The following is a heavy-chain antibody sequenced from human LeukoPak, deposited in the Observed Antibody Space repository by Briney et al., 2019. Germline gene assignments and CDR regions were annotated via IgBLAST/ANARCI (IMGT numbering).Heavy chain of an antibody. Sequence: PSETLSLTCTVSGGSISSYYWSWIRQPAGKGLEWIGRIYTSGSTNYNPSLKSRVTMSVDTSKNQFSLKLSSVTAADTAVYYCARGLKAAAVRRGSNWFDPWGQGTLVTVSS. CDR2: IYTSGST. V-gene: IGHV4-4*07. D-gene: IGHD6-13*01. J-gene: IGHJ5*02. CDR3: ARGLKAAAVRRGSNWFDP. CDR1: GGSISSYY.